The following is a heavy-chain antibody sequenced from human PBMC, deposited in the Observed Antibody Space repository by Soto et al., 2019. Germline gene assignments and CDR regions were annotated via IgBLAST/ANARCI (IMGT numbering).Heavy chain of an antibody. CDR3: IRFRRSLSWSFDL. V-gene: IGHV3-73*02. J-gene: IGHJ2*01. CDR1: GFTFSDSA. Sequence: EVQLVESGGGLVQPGGSLKLSCAASGFTFSDSAMHWVRHASGKGLEWVGRIRSKGNNYATTYAASVKGRFTISRDDSKKTAYLQMTSLKTEDTAVYYCIRFRRSLSWSFDLWGRGTLVTVSS. CDR2: IRSKGNNYAT.